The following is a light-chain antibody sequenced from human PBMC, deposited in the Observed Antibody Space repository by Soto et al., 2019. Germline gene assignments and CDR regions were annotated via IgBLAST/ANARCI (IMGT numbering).Light chain of an antibody. CDR2: DAS. CDR3: QQRSDWPLT. Sequence: EIVLTQSPVTLSLSPGESATLSCRTSQSVRSYLAWYQQKPGQAPRLLMYDASSRATGIPARFRGSGSGRDFTLTISSLEPEDFAVYYCQQRSDWPLTFGGGTKVEIK. CDR1: QSVRSY. V-gene: IGKV3-11*02. J-gene: IGKJ4*01.